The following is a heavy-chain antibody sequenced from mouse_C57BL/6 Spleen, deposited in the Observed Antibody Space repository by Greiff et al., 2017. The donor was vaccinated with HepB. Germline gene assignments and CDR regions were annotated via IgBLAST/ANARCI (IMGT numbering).Heavy chain of an antibody. J-gene: IGHJ1*03. CDR3: ARQDYDYDDWYFDV. Sequence: EVMLVESGGDLVKPGGSLKLSCAASGFTFSSYGMSWVRQTPDKRLEWVATISSGGSYTYYPDSVKGRFTISRDNAKNTLYLQMSSLKSEDTAMYYCARQDYDYDDWYFDVWGTGTTVTVSS. CDR1: GFTFSSYG. CDR2: ISSGGSYT. V-gene: IGHV5-6*01. D-gene: IGHD2-4*01.